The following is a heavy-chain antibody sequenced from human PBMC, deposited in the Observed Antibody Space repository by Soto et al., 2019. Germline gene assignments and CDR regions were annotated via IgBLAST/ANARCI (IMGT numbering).Heavy chain of an antibody. D-gene: IGHD3-16*01. Sequence: QPGGSLRLSCAASGFTFSSYGMHWVRQAPGKGLEWVAVISYDGSNKYYADSVKGRFTISRDNSKNTLYLQMNSLRAEDTAVYYCAKGALGGLELDYWGQGTLVTVSS. J-gene: IGHJ4*02. CDR2: ISYDGSNK. V-gene: IGHV3-30*18. CDR3: AKGALGGLELDY. CDR1: GFTFSSYG.